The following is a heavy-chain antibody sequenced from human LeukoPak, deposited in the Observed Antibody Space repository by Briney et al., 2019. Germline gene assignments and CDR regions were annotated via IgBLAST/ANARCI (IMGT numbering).Heavy chain of an antibody. CDR3: ARDVEMATITGGPSEY. V-gene: IGHV1-46*01. J-gene: IGHJ4*02. CDR2: INPSGGST. CDR1: GYTFTNYY. D-gene: IGHD5-24*01. Sequence: GASVKVSCKASGYTFTNYYMHWVRQAPGHGLEWMGIINPSGGSTSYAQKFQGRVTMTRDTSTSTVYMELSSLRPGDTAVYYCARDVEMATITGGPSEYWGQGTLVTVSS.